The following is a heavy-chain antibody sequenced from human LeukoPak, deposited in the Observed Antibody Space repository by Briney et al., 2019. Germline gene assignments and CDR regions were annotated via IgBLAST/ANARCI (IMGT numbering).Heavy chain of an antibody. CDR2: ISGSGGST. Sequence: GGSLRLSCAASGFTFSSYAMSWVRQAPGKGLEWVSSISGSGGSTYYADSVKGRFTISRDNSKNTLYLQMNSLRAEDTAVYYCARVVGGSSGYYYIDYWGQGTLVTVSS. V-gene: IGHV3-23*01. D-gene: IGHD3-22*01. CDR1: GFTFSSYA. J-gene: IGHJ4*02. CDR3: ARVVGGSSGYYYIDY.